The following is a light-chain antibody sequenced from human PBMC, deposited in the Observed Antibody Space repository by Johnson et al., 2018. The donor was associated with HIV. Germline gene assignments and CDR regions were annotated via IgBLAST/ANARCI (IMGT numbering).Light chain of an antibody. CDR2: DNN. CDR3: GTWDNSLSAGV. V-gene: IGLV1-51*01. CDR1: SSNIGNNY. Sequence: QSVLTQPPSMSAAPGQKVTISCSGSSSNIGNNYVSWYQQVPGAAPKLLIYDNNKRPSGIPDRFSGSKSGTSATLGIAGLQTGDEADYFCGTWDNSLSAGVFGSGTKVTVL. J-gene: IGLJ1*01.